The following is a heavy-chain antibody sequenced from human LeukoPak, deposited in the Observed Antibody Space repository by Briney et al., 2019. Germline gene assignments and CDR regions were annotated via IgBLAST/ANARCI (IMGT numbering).Heavy chain of an antibody. Sequence: SETLSLTCTVSGGSINNYYWSWIRQPAGKGLEWIGRIYTRGSTNYNPSLKSRVTMSVDTSKNQFSLKLSSVTAADTAVYYCARGRYCSADICSGGDASDIWGQGTMVSVSS. J-gene: IGHJ3*02. D-gene: IGHD2-15*01. V-gene: IGHV4-4*07. CDR1: GGSINNYY. CDR2: IYTRGST. CDR3: ARGRYCSADICSGGDASDI.